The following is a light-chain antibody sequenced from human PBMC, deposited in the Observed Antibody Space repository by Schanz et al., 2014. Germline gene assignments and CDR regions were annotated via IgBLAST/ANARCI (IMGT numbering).Light chain of an antibody. J-gene: IGKJ3*01. Sequence: IVLTQSPGSLSLSPGEGATLSCRASQAVSSGYLAWYQQKPGQAPRLLIYGASSRATGIPDRFSGSGSGTDFTLTISRLEPEDFAVYYCQQYGSSLFTFGPGTKVDIK. CDR1: QAVSSGY. V-gene: IGKV3-20*01. CDR3: QQYGSSLFT. CDR2: GAS.